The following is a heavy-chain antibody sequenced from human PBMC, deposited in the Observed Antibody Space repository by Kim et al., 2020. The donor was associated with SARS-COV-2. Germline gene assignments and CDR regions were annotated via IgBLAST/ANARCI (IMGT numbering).Heavy chain of an antibody. CDR2: ISYDGRIK. Sequence: GGSLRLSCAASGFMFSSYGMHWVRQAPGKGLEWVAVISYDGRIKYYAESVKGRFTISRDNSKNTLYLQMNSLSAEDTAVYYCAKRYSSSWYDFDYWGQGTLVTVSS. V-gene: IGHV3-30*18. CDR1: GFMFSSYG. D-gene: IGHD6-13*01. CDR3: AKRYSSSWYDFDY. J-gene: IGHJ4*02.